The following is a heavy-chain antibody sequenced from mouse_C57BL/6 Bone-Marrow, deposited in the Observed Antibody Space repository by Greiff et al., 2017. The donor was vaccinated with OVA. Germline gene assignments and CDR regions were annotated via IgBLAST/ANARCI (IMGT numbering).Heavy chain of an antibody. CDR1: GYTFTSYW. Sequence: VQLKQPGAELVKPGASVKLSCKASGYTFTSYWMQWVKQRPGQGLEWIGEIDPSDSYTNYNQKFKGKATLTVDTSSSTAYMQLSSLTSEDSAVYYCARGDYGFPFAYWGQGTLVTVSA. CDR3: ARGDYGFPFAY. J-gene: IGHJ3*01. D-gene: IGHD2-2*01. CDR2: IDPSDSYT. V-gene: IGHV1-50*01.